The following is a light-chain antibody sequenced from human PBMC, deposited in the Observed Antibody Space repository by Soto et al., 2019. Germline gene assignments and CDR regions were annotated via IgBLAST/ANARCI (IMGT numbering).Light chain of an antibody. CDR2: GPS. CDR1: QSVFNNN. J-gene: IGKJ2*01. CDR3: QQYGGSPRT. V-gene: IGKV3-20*01. Sequence: EIVLTQSPGTLSLSPGERATLSCRASQSVFNNNLAWYQQKPGQAPRLLMFGPSSRATGIPARFSGSGSGTGFTLTISRLEPEDFAIYHCQQYGGSPRTFGQGTKLEIK.